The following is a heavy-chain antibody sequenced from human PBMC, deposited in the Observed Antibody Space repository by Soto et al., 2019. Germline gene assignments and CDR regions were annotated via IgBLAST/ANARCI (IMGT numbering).Heavy chain of an antibody. CDR2: ISDSGNQT. V-gene: IGHV3-23*01. CDR1: GFTFSTYA. D-gene: IGHD3-22*01. Sequence: EVRLLESGGGLVQPGGSLRLSCAASGFTFSTYAISWVRQPPGKGLEWVSGISDSGNQTYYADSVKGRFTISRDNSKNTLYLQMSSLRAEDTAIYSCARHGYWDYFESWGQGTQVTVSS. J-gene: IGHJ4*02. CDR3: ARHGYWDYFES.